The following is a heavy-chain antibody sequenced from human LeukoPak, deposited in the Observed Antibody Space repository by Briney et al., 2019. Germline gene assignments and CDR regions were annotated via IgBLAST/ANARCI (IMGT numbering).Heavy chain of an antibody. D-gene: IGHD3-22*01. Sequence: GSLRLSCAASGFTFSSYAMSWVRQAPGKGLEWVSAISGSGGSTYYADSVKGRFTISRDNSKNTLYLQMNSLRAEDTAVYYCANNYYDSSGYTWYFDLWGRGTLVTVSS. J-gene: IGHJ2*01. CDR3: ANNYYDSSGYTWYFDL. V-gene: IGHV3-23*01. CDR2: ISGSGGST. CDR1: GFTFSSYA.